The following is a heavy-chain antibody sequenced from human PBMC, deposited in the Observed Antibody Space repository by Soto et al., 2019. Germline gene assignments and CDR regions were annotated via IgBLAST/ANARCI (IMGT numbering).Heavy chain of an antibody. D-gene: IGHD2-2*01. V-gene: IGHV3-66*01. CDR3: AVVPAANGHYGMDV. CDR2: IYSDGTI. J-gene: IGHJ6*02. Sequence: GGSLRLSCAASGFTVSSSYMNWVRQAPGKGLGWASVIYSDGTIYYADSVKGRFTISRDNAKNSLYLQMNSLRAEDTAVYYCAVVPAANGHYGMDVWGQGTTVTVSS. CDR1: GFTVSSSY.